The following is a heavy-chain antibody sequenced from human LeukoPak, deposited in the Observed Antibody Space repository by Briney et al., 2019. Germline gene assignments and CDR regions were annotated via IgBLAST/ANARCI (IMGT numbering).Heavy chain of an antibody. CDR2: IYSSSSYI. Sequence: GGSLRLSCAASEFTFNSYCMNWVPQAPGKGLEWVSSIYSSSSYIYYADSVKGRFTISRDNAKSSLYLQMNSLRAEDTAVYYCARSVSRYSSGSNGYWGQGTLVTVSS. D-gene: IGHD6-19*01. CDR3: ARSVSRYSSGSNGY. V-gene: IGHV3-21*01. J-gene: IGHJ4*02. CDR1: EFTFNSYC.